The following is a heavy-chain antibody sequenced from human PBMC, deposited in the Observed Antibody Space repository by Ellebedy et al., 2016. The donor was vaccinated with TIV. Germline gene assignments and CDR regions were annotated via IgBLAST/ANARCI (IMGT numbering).Heavy chain of an antibody. D-gene: IGHD5-12*01. CDR3: ARDRDIVATGYGMDV. Sequence: MPSETLSLTCTVSGGSISSSSYYWGWIRQPPGKGLEWIGSIYYSGSTNYNPSLKSRVTISVDTSKNQFSLKLSSVTAADTAVYYCARDRDIVATGYGMDVWGQGTTVTVSS. V-gene: IGHV4-39*07. CDR2: IYYSGST. J-gene: IGHJ6*02. CDR1: GGSISSSSYY.